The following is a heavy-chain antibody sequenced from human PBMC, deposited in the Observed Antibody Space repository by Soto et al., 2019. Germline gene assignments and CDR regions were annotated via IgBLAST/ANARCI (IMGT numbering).Heavy chain of an antibody. D-gene: IGHD3-22*01. CDR2: ISGSGGST. CDR3: AKDRYEYDSSGTCGY. V-gene: IGHV3-23*01. CDR1: GFTFSSYA. Sequence: GGSLRLSCAASGFTFSSYAMSWVRQAPGKGLEWVSAISGSGGSTYYADSVKGRLTISRDNSKNTLYLQMNSLRAEDTAVYYCAKDRYEYDSSGTCGYWGQGTLVTVSS. J-gene: IGHJ4*02.